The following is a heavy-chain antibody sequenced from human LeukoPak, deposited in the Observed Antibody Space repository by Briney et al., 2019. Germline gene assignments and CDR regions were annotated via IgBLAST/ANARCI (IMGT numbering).Heavy chain of an antibody. Sequence: PGGSLRLSCAASGFTFSSYGMHWVRQAPGKGLEWVAVIWYDGSDKYYTDSVKGRFTISRDNSKNTLYLQMNSLRAEDTAVYYCAKDRDYWYFDLWGRGTLVTVSS. CDR3: AKDRDYWYFDL. V-gene: IGHV3-33*06. CDR1: GFTFSSYG. J-gene: IGHJ2*01. CDR2: IWYDGSDK.